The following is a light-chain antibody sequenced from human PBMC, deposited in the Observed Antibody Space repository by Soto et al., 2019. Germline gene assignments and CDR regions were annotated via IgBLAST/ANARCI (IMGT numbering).Light chain of an antibody. J-gene: IGKJ5*01. V-gene: IGKV3-15*01. CDR3: HQYNNWRT. Sequence: DIVLTQSPGTLSLSPGERATLSCRASQSVSTNLAWYQQRPGQAPRLLIYGASARATGIPARFSGSGAGTEFTLTISSLQSEDITVYYCHQYNNWRTFGQGTRLEIK. CDR2: GAS. CDR1: QSVSTN.